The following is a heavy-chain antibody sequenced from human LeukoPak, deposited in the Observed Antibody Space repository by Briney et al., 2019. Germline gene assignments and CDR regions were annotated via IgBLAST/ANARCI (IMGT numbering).Heavy chain of an antibody. Sequence: ASVKVSCKASGYTFTSYGISWVRQAPGQGLEWMGWISAYNGNTNYAQKLQGRVTMTTDTSTSTAYMELRSLRSDDTAVYYCAKVVVVPAAPKHENHYYYYGMDVWGQGTTVTVSS. D-gene: IGHD2-2*01. CDR1: GYTFTSYG. CDR3: AKVVVVPAAPKHENHYYYYGMDV. V-gene: IGHV1-18*01. J-gene: IGHJ6*02. CDR2: ISAYNGNT.